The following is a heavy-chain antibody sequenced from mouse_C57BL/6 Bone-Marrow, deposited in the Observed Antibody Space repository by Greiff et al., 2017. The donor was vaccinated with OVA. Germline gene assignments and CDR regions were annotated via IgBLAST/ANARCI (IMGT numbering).Heavy chain of an antibody. Sequence: VQLQQPGAELVKPGASVKLSCKASGYTFTRYWMHWVKQRPGQGLEWIGMIHPNSGSTNYNEKFKSKATLTVDKSSRTAYMQLSSLTSEDSAVYYCASGGGSSYWYFDVWGTGTTVTVSS. CDR3: ASGGGSSYWYFDV. V-gene: IGHV1-64*01. CDR1: GYTFTRYW. D-gene: IGHD1-1*01. CDR2: IHPNSGST. J-gene: IGHJ1*03.